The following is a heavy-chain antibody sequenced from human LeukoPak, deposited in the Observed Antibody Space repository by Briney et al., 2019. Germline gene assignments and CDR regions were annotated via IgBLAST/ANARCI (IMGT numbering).Heavy chain of an antibody. CDR1: GFTFISAW. D-gene: IGHD4-17*01. J-gene: IGHJ4*02. CDR2: IKSRGAGGTT. CDR3: TTEYYGDYHY. Sequence: GGSLRLSCAASGFTFISAWMSWVRQAPGKRLEWVGRIKSRGAGGTTDYGAPVKGRFTISRDDSKNTVYLQMNSLKTEDTAVYYCTTEYYGDYHYWGQGTLVTVSS. V-gene: IGHV3-15*01.